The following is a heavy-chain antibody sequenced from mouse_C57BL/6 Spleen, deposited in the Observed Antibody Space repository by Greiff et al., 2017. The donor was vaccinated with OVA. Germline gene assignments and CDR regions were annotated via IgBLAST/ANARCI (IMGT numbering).Heavy chain of an antibody. V-gene: IGHV1-76*01. J-gene: IGHJ1*03. D-gene: IGHD1-1*01. CDR3: ARPGSSSYWYFDV. CDR1: GYTFTDYY. CDR2: IYPGSGNT. Sequence: VQLKQSGAELVRPGASVKLSCKASGYTFTDYYINWVKQRPGQGLEWIARIYPGSGNTYYNEKFKGKATLTAEKSSSTAYMQLSSLTSEDSAVYFCARPGSSSYWYFDVWGTGTTVTVSS.